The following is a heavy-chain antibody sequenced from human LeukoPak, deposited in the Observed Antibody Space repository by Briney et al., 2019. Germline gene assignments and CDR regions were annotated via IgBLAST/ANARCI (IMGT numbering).Heavy chain of an antibody. Sequence: GGSLRLSCAASGFTFSDYYMSWXXXXXXXXXXXXXYISSSGSTKYYADSVKGRFTISRDNAKNSYLQMNSLRAEDTAVYYCARDGHAYGRGSPHYWGQGTLVTVSS. D-gene: IGHD3-10*01. CDR2: ISSSGSTK. J-gene: IGHJ4*02. CDR1: GFTFSDYY. CDR3: ARDGHAYGRGSPHY. V-gene: IGHV3-11*01.